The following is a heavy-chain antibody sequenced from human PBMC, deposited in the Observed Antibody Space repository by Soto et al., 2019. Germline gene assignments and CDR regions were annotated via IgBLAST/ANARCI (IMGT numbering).Heavy chain of an antibody. CDR3: ARDVAMPSGLGLGY. V-gene: IGHV3-30*03. Sequence: PPGGSLRLSCAASGLVFTNYGMHWVRQAPGKGLEWVAFISNDGSKKYYADSVKGRFTISRDNSENTVYLQMTSLRPDDTAVFYCARDVAMPSGLGLGYWGQGTLVTVSS. J-gene: IGHJ4*02. CDR1: GLVFTNYG. CDR2: ISNDGSKK. D-gene: IGHD6-19*01.